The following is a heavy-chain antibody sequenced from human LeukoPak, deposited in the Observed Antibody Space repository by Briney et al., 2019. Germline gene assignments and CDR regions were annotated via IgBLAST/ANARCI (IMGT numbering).Heavy chain of an antibody. Sequence: GSSVKVCCKASGGTFSSYAISWVRQAPGQGLEWMGRIIPILGIANYAQKFQGRVTITADKSTSTAYMELSSLRSEDTAVYYCARLIAVAGRVDFDYWGQGTLVTVSS. D-gene: IGHD6-19*01. CDR1: GGTFSSYA. CDR3: ARLIAVAGRVDFDY. V-gene: IGHV1-69*04. J-gene: IGHJ4*02. CDR2: IIPILGIA.